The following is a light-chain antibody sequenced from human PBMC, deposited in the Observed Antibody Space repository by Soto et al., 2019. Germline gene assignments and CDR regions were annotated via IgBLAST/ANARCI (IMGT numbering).Light chain of an antibody. CDR3: QQSYSTRRT. CDR1: QSISSY. V-gene: IGKV1-39*01. Sequence: DIQMTQSPSSLSASVGDRVTITCRASQSISSYLNWYQQKPGKAPKLLIYAASSLQSGVPSRLSGSGSGTDFTLTISSLQPEDFATYYCQQSYSTRRTFGGGTKVEIK. J-gene: IGKJ4*01. CDR2: AAS.